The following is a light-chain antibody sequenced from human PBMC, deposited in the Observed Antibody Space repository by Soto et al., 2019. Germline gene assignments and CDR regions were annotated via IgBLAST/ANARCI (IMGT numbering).Light chain of an antibody. V-gene: IGLV2-14*01. CDR3: SPHTTYNTQV. CDR2: EVS. Sequence: QSVLTQPASVSGSPGQSIAISCTGTSSDVGRYDYVSWYQHHPGKAPKLIIHEVSNRPSGVSDRFSGSKSGNTASLTISGLQADDEADYYCSPHTTYNTQVFGTGTKVTVL. J-gene: IGLJ1*01. CDR1: SSDVGRYDY.